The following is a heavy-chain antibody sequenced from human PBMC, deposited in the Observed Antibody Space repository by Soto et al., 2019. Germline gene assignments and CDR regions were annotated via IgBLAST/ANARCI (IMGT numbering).Heavy chain of an antibody. V-gene: IGHV3-66*01. CDR2: IYSGGST. CDR1: GFTVSSNY. J-gene: IGHJ4*02. D-gene: IGHD4-17*01. CDR3: ARVRYGDYNFDY. Sequence: GGSLRLSCAASGFTVSSNYMSWVRQAPGKGLEWVSVIYSGGSTYYADSVKGRFTISRDNSKNTLYLQMNSLRAEDTAVYYCARVRYGDYNFDYWGQGTLVTVSS.